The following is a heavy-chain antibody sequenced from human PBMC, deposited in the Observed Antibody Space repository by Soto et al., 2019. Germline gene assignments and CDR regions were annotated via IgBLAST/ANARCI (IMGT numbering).Heavy chain of an antibody. CDR1: GGSISSYY. J-gene: IGHJ4*02. D-gene: IGHD7-27*01. Sequence: PSETLSLTCTVSGGSISSYYWSWIRQPPGKGLEWIGYIYYSGSTNYNPSLKSRVTISVDTSKNQFSLKLSSVTAADTAVYYCARINWDNTFDYWGQGTLVTVSS. V-gene: IGHV4-59*01. CDR2: IYYSGST. CDR3: ARINWDNTFDY.